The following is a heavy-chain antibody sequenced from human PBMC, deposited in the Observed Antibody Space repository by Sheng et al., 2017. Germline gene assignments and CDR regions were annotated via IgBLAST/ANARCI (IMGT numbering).Heavy chain of an antibody. CDR2: IHYSGST. Sequence: QVQLQESGPGLVKAFGDPCPLTCAISGGSISRHYWSWIRQPPGKGLEWIGYIHYSGSTNYSPPSLKSRVTMXLDTSKNHFSLKLTSVTTADTAVYYCAASTMVGSLDAFDIWGLGTMVTVSS. J-gene: IGHJ3*02. D-gene: IGHD3-10*01. CDR1: GGSISRHY. CDR3: AASTMVGSLDAFDI. V-gene: IGHV4-59*11.